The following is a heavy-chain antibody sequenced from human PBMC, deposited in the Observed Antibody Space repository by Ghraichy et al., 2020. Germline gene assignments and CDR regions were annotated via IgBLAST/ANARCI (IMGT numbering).Heavy chain of an antibody. CDR2: IYYRGTT. CDR1: GGSITINNYY. V-gene: IGHV4-39*02. J-gene: IGHJ4*02. CDR3: ARRARTHFDY. Sequence: SETLSLTCPVSGGSITINNYYWDWIRQPPGKGLEWIGSIYYRGTTYYSPSLKSRVTISVDTSKNHFSLKLSSVTAADTAVYYCARRARTHFDYWGQGTLVTVSS.